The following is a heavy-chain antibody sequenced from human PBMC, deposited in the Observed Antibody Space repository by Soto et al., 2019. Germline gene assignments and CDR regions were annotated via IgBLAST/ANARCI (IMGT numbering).Heavy chain of an antibody. CDR2: IYYSGST. V-gene: IGHV4-59*01. D-gene: IGHD5-12*01. CDR3: ARRPYSGYDYGFDY. Sequence: SETLSLTCTVAGGSISSYYWSWIRQPPGKGLEWLGYIYYSGSTNYNPSLKSRVTISVDTSKNQFSLKLSSVTAADTAVYYCARRPYSGYDYGFDYWGQGTLVTVSS. CDR1: GGSISSYY. J-gene: IGHJ4*02.